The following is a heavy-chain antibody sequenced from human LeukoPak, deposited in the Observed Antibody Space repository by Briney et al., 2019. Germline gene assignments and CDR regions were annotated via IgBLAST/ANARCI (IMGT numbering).Heavy chain of an antibody. Sequence: SETLSLTCTVSGGSISSYYWSWIRQPAGKGLEWIGRIYISGSTNYNPSHKSRVTMSVDTFKNQFSLKLSSVTAADTAVYYCARNGFYCSGGSCYSYYYYGMDVWGQGTTVTVSS. CDR2: IYISGST. D-gene: IGHD2-15*01. V-gene: IGHV4-4*07. CDR3: ARNGFYCSGGSCYSYYYYGMDV. CDR1: GGSISSYY. J-gene: IGHJ6*02.